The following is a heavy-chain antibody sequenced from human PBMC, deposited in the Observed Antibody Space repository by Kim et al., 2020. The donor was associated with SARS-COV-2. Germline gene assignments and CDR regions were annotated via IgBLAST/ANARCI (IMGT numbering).Heavy chain of an antibody. J-gene: IGHJ4*02. V-gene: IGHV3-15*01. Sequence: GGSLRLSCAASGFTFSNAWVSWVRQAPGKGLEWVGRIKSNTDGGTTDYAAPVKGRFTISSEDTQNTLYLPMNSLKTEDTAVYYCTTARITMVQPDYWGQGTLVTVSS. D-gene: IGHD3-10*01. CDR2: IKSNTDGGTT. CDR3: TTARITMVQPDY. CDR1: GFTFSNAW.